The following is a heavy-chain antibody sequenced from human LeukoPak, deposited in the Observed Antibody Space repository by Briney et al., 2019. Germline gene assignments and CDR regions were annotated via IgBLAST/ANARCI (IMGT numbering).Heavy chain of an antibody. J-gene: IGHJ4*01. V-gene: IGHV3-48*04. CDR1: GFTFRTYG. CDR2: INSNSDTV. CDR3: ARDTRGELDY. Sequence: GGSLRLSCAASGFTFRTYGMNWVRQAPGKGLEWISYINSNSDTVHYSNSVEGRFTVSRDNAKNSLYLQMNSLRAEDTAMYYCARDTRGELDYWGHGTLVTVSS. D-gene: IGHD2-2*01.